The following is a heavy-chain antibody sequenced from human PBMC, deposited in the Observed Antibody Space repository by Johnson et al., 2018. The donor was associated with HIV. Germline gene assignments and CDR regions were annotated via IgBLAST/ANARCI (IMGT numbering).Heavy chain of an antibody. CDR3: AKRVVMLVDALVNDDFDI. D-gene: IGHD2-15*01. Sequence: QVHLVESGGGVVQPGRSLRLSCAASGFTFTNYGMHWVRQAPGKGLAWVAAISYDGRNEKYADSVKGRFTISRDNSKNTLSLQMKSLRVEDTAVYYCAKRVVMLVDALVNDDFDIWGQGTMVIVSS. CDR1: GFTFTNYG. J-gene: IGHJ3*02. CDR2: ISYDGRNE. V-gene: IGHV3-30*18.